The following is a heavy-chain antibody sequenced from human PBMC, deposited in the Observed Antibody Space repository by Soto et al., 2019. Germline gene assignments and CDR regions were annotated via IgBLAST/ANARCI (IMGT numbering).Heavy chain of an antibody. CDR1: GGSISSGDYS. J-gene: IGHJ1*01. CDR2: IYHSGSA. V-gene: IGHV4-30-2*01. Sequence: SETLSLTCDVSGGSISSGDYSWSWFRQPPGKGLEWIGYIYHSGSAFYNPSLQSRVTISVDRSTNQFSLKLSSVTAADTAVYYCARGEYYDTSGFYAQYFQHWGQGTLVTV. D-gene: IGHD3-22*01. CDR3: ARGEYYDTSGFYAQYFQH.